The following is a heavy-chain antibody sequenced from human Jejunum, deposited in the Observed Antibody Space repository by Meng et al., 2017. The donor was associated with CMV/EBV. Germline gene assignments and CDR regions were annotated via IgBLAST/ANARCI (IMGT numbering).Heavy chain of an antibody. V-gene: IGHV1-8*01. D-gene: IGHD6-19*01. CDR2: MNPNRGTT. CDR1: GYTFTSYE. Sequence: QSQLVDHGVGVKNTGASVKVSCKAAGYTFTSYEINWARQGTGQGLEWMGCMNPNRGTTGYAQKFQGRVTMTRNISTSTAYMDLSSLSSEDTAVYYCATGVADFEYWGQGTLVTVSS. CDR3: ATGVADFEY. J-gene: IGHJ4*02.